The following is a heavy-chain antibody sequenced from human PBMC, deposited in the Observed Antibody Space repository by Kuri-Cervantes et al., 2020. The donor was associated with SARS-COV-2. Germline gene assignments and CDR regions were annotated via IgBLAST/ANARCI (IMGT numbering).Heavy chain of an antibody. J-gene: IGHJ4*02. CDR1: EFTVSSNY. Sequence: GESLMISSAASEFTVSSNYMSWVRQAPGKGLEWVSVIYSGGSTYYADSVKGRFTISRDNSKNTLYLQMNSLRAEDTAVYYCARQGYCSSTSCYTIPPDYWGQGTLVTVSS. V-gene: IGHV3-53*01. CDR2: IYSGGST. CDR3: ARQGYCSSTSCYTIPPDY. D-gene: IGHD2-2*02.